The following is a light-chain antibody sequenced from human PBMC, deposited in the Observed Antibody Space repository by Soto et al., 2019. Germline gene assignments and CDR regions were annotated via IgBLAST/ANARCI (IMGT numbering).Light chain of an antibody. J-gene: IGKJ1*01. CDR1: QTISSY. CDR3: QQSYNTPWT. Sequence: DIQMTQSPSSLSASVGDRVTITCRASQTISSYLNWYQHKPGKAPKLLIYGASSLQTGVPSRFSGSGSGTDFALTISSLQPEDFATYYCQQSYNTPWTFGQGTKVEIK. CDR2: GAS. V-gene: IGKV1-39*01.